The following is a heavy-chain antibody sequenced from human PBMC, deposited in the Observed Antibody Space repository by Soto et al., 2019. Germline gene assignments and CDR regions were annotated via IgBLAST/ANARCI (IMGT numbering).Heavy chain of an antibody. J-gene: IGHJ6*02. CDR2: IYPSGST. CDR1: GGSIGGDS. CDR3: ARAGIVQVSYAMDV. D-gene: IGHD2-8*01. V-gene: IGHV4-59*01. Sequence: SETLSLPCTVSGGSIGGDSWSWIRQSPGKGLDFIGYIYPSGSTNYNPSLKSRVTISMDTSKNQFSLRLSSVTAADTAVYYCARAGIVQVSYAMDVWGQGTTVTVSS.